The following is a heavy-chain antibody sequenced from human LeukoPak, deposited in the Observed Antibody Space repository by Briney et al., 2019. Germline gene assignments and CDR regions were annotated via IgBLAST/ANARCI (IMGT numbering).Heavy chain of an antibody. Sequence: GGSLRLSCAASGLTFSSYGMHWVRQAPGKGLEWVAVIWYDGSNKYYADPVKGRFTISRDNSKNTLYLQMNSLRAEDTAVYYCAKDRTPGWYFDYWGQGTLVTVSS. CDR2: IWYDGSNK. V-gene: IGHV3-33*06. CDR1: GLTFSSYG. D-gene: IGHD3-9*01. J-gene: IGHJ4*02. CDR3: AKDRTPGWYFDY.